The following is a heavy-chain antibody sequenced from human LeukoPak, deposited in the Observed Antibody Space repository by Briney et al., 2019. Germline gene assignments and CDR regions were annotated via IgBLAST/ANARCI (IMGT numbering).Heavy chain of an antibody. Sequence: PGGSLRLSCAASGFTFSIYAMSWVRQAPGKGLEWVSGISGSGAGTYYADSVKGRFTISRDNSKNMLYLQMNTLSAEDTAVYLCAKDRGVAVAGNNVGFHYWGQGALVTVSS. V-gene: IGHV3-23*01. CDR2: ISGSGAGT. D-gene: IGHD6-19*01. CDR3: AKDRGVAVAGNNVGFHY. J-gene: IGHJ4*02. CDR1: GFTFSIYA.